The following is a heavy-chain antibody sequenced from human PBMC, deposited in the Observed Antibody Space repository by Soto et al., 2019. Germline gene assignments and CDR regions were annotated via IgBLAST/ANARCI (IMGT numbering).Heavy chain of an antibody. D-gene: IGHD2-21*02. J-gene: IGHJ4*02. Sequence: PSETLSLTCSVSGDSISNTFYYWGWIRQPPGKGLEWIGSFYHSGSTYYSPSLQSRVTISGDTSKNQIFLKKTSVTAADTAVYYCATHVLVTNTGGHYFDSWGQGSLVTVSS. CDR3: ATHVLVTNTGGHYFDS. V-gene: IGHV4-39*01. CDR2: FYHSGST. CDR1: GDSISNTFYY.